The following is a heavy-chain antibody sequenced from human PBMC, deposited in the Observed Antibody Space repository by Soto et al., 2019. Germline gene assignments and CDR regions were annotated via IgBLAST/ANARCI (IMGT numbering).Heavy chain of an antibody. CDR1: GGSISSYY. J-gene: IGHJ5*02. D-gene: IGHD6-6*01. CDR3: ASWDSSSSSGFWFDP. CDR2: IYYSGST. Sequence: QVQLQESGPGLVKPSEPLSLPCTVSGGSISSYYWSWIRQPPGKGLEWIGYIYYSGSTNYNPSLKSRVTISVDTSKNQFSLKLSSVTAADTAVYYCASWDSSSSSGFWFDPWGQGTLVTVSS. V-gene: IGHV4-59*08.